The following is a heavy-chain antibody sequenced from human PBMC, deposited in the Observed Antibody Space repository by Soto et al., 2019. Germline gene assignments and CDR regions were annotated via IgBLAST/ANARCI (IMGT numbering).Heavy chain of an antibody. CDR1: GGTFCSYA. J-gene: IGHJ4*02. CDR3: ARLYYYGSGSKKNEFDY. Sequence: ASVKVSCKASGGTFCSYAISWVRQAPGQGLEWMGGIIPIFGTANYAQKFQGRVTITADESTSTAYMELSSLRSEDTAVYYCARLYYYGSGSKKNEFDYWGQGTLVTVSS. D-gene: IGHD3-10*01. V-gene: IGHV1-69*13. CDR2: IIPIFGTA.